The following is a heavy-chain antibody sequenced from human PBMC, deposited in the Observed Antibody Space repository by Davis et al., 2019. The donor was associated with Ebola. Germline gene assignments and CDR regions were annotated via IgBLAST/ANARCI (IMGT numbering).Heavy chain of an antibody. V-gene: IGHV3-23*01. CDR1: GFTFSSYT. Sequence: GESLKISCAASGFTFSSYTMHWVRQAPGKGLEWVSRISGSADATYYADSVQGRFTVSRDNSKNILYLQMNSLRAEDTAIYYCAKSDCGGIGYKLINFWGQGTLVTVSS. J-gene: IGHJ4*02. CDR2: ISGSADAT. D-gene: IGHD2-21*01. CDR3: AKSDCGGIGYKLINF.